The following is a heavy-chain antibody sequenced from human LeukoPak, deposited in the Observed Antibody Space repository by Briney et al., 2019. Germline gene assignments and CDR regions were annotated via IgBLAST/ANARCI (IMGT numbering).Heavy chain of an antibody. D-gene: IGHD2-15*01. CDR1: GFTFDDNT. J-gene: IGHJ4*02. CDR2: ITWDGDST. V-gene: IGHV3-43*01. Sequence: GGSLRLSCAASGFTFDDNTMHWVRQAPGKGLEWVSLITWDGDSTYYADSVKGRFTISRDNSKNSLYLQMNSLRTEDTALYYCAKDFGYCSGGSCPAFDYWGQGTRVTVSS. CDR3: AKDFGYCSGGSCPAFDY.